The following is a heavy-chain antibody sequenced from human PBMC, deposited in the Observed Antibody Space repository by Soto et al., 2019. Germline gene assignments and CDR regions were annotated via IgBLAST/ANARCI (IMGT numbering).Heavy chain of an antibody. CDR3: ARGYYDSNGQSNTFDI. J-gene: IGHJ3*02. V-gene: IGHV4-59*01. CDR2: VYYSGST. Sequence: SETLSLTCTVSGASIIRSYWSWLRQSPGMGLEWIGYVYYSGSTKYNPSLKSRVTISVDTSKNQFSLKLSSVTAADTAVYYCARGYYDSNGQSNTFDIWGQGTMVTVSS. D-gene: IGHD3-22*01. CDR1: GASIIRSY.